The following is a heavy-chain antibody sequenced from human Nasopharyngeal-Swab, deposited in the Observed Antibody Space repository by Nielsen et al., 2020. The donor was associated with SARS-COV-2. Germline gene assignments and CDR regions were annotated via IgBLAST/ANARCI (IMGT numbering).Heavy chain of an antibody. D-gene: IGHD3-3*01. J-gene: IGHJ5*02. V-gene: IGHV1-69*13. CDR3: ARAYYDFWSGYHNWFDP. Sequence: SVKVSCKASGGTFSSYAISWVRQAPGQGLEWMGGIIPIFGTANYAQKFQGRVTITADESTSTAYMELRSLRSDDTAVYYCARAYYDFWSGYHNWFDPWGQGTLVTVSS. CDR2: IIPIFGTA. CDR1: GGTFSSYA.